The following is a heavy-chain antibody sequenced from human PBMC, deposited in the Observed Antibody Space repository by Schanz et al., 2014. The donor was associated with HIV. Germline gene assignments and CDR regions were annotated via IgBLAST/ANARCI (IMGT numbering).Heavy chain of an antibody. CDR1: GFTFTSYG. Sequence: QVQLVESGGGAVQPGKSLRVSCAASGFTFTSYGMHWARQTPGRGLEWVAVIWYDGTNKYYADSVKGRFTISRDNSKNMLYLDMSSLRAEDSGVYFCARASRIAVADTDPRRYYQYGMDVWGQGTTVTVSS. CDR2: IWYDGTNK. CDR3: ARASRIAVADTDPRRYYQYGMDV. V-gene: IGHV3-33*08. J-gene: IGHJ6*02. D-gene: IGHD6-19*01.